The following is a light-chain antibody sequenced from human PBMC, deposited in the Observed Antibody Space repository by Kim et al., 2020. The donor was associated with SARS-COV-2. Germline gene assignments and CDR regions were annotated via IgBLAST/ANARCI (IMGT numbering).Light chain of an antibody. CDR1: QGVSTS. V-gene: IGKV3-11*01. J-gene: IGKJ4*01. CDR3: QERSNWPKLT. Sequence: SPGDSATLSCRASQGVSTSLAWYQQKPGQAPRLLIYDASNRATGIPARFSGSGSGTDFALTISSLEPEDFAVYYCQERSNWPKLTFGGGTKVDIK. CDR2: DAS.